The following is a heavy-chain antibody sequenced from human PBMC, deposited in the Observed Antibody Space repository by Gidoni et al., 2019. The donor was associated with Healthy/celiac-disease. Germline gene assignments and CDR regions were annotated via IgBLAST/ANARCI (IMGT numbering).Heavy chain of an antibody. J-gene: IGHJ4*02. V-gene: IGHV1-69*01. Sequence: QVQLVQSGAEVKKPGSSVKVSCKASGGTFSSYAISWVRQAPGQGLEWMGGIIPIFGTANYAQKFQGRVTITADEFTSTAYMELSSLRSEDTAVYYCARVRGIAAAGTMNYFDYWGQGTLVTVSS. CDR1: GGTFSSYA. CDR2: IIPIFGTA. CDR3: ARVRGIAAAGTMNYFDY. D-gene: IGHD6-13*01.